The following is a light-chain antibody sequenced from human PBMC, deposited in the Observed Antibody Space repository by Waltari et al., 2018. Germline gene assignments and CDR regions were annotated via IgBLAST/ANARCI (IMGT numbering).Light chain of an antibody. CDR2: KNN. Sequence: QSVLTQPPSASETPGQRVTTSCSGSSSNTEINYVYWYQNLPATTPKLLIYKNNQRPSGVPDRFSGSKSGTSASLAISGLRSEDEADYYCATWDASLGVLFGGGTKLTVL. CDR3: ATWDASLGVL. J-gene: IGLJ2*01. V-gene: IGLV1-47*01. CDR1: SSNTEINY.